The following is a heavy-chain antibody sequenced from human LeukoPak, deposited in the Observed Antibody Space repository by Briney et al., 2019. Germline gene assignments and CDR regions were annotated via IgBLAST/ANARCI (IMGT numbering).Heavy chain of an antibody. CDR3: ARVPPYSSGFLNGMDV. V-gene: IGHV3-30*04. J-gene: IGHJ6*04. Sequence: GGSLRLSCAASGFTFSSYAMHWVRQAPGKGLEWVAVISYDGSNKYYADSVKGRFTISRDNSKNTLYLQMNSLRAEDTAVYYCARVPPYSSGFLNGMDVWGKGTTATVSS. CDR1: GFTFSSYA. CDR2: ISYDGSNK. D-gene: IGHD6-19*01.